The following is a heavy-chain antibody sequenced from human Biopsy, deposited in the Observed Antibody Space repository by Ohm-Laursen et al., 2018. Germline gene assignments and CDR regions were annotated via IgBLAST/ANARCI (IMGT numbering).Heavy chain of an antibody. CDR1: GYSFTSYY. Sequence: ASVKVSCKSSGYSFTSYYMHWVRQAPGHGLEWMGWINPNSGNANYAQSFQGRLTVTRDTSISTAYMELTSLTFDDTAIYYCARVPAYPSIDGYYGLDLWGQGTTVIVSS. D-gene: IGHD3-9*01. J-gene: IGHJ6*02. CDR3: ARVPAYPSIDGYYGLDL. V-gene: IGHV1-2*02. CDR2: INPNSGNA.